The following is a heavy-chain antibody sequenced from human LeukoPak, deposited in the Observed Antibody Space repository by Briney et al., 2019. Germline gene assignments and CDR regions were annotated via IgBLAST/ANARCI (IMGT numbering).Heavy chain of an antibody. D-gene: IGHD1-26*01. CDR3: SGGFSGNYFDSFDI. CDR2: INSDGSST. CDR1: GFTFSTYW. V-gene: IGHV3-74*01. Sequence: GGSLRLSCAASGFTFSTYWMHWVRQAPGKGLVWVSRINSDGSSTNYADSVKGRSTISRDNAKNTLYLQMNSLRAEDTAVYYCSGGFSGNYFDSFDIWGLGTMVTVSS. J-gene: IGHJ3*02.